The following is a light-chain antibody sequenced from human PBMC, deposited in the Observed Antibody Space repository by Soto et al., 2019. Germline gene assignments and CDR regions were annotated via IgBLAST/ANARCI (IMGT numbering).Light chain of an antibody. CDR1: QSIDSW. CDR3: QHYKSYPWT. CDR2: KAS. J-gene: IGKJ1*01. V-gene: IGKV1-5*03. Sequence: DIQMTQSPSTMSASVGDRVTITCRASQSIDSWLAWYQQKPGKAPKFLMYKASNLESGVPLRFSGSGSETEFTLTIGSLQPDDFAIYYCQHYKSYPWTFGQGTKVELK.